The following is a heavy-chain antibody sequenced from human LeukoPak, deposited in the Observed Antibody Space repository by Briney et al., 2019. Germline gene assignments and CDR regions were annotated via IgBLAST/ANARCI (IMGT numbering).Heavy chain of an antibody. CDR2: FDPEDGET. J-gene: IGHJ5*02. Sequence: ASVTVSCKVSGYTLTELSMHWVRQAPGKGREWMGGFDPEDGETIYAQKFQGRVTMTEDTSTDTAYMELSSLRSEDTAVYYCATTVAEGWFDPWGQGTLVTVSS. D-gene: IGHD4-23*01. CDR1: GYTLTELS. V-gene: IGHV1-24*01. CDR3: ATTVAEGWFDP.